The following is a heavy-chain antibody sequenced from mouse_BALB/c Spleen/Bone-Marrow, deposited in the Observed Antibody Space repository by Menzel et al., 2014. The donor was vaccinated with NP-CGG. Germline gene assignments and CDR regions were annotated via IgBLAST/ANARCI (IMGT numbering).Heavy chain of an antibody. D-gene: IGHD4-1*01. J-gene: IGHJ4*01. CDR2: IDPETGGT. V-gene: IGHV1-15*01. CDR3: TRHWDYAMDY. Sequence: VQLQQSGAELVRPGASVTLSCKASGYTFTDYEMHWVKQTPVHGLEWIGAIDPETGGTAYNQKFKGKATLTADKSSSTAYMELRSLTSEDSAVYYCTRHWDYAMDYWGQGTSVTVFS. CDR1: GYTFTDYE.